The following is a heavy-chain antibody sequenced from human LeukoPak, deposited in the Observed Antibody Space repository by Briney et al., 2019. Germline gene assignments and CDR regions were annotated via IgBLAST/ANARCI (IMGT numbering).Heavy chain of an antibody. V-gene: IGHV3-30-3*01. CDR1: GFTFISYA. D-gene: IGHD5-24*01. Sequence: GGSLRLSCAASGFTFISYAMHWVRQAPGKGLEWVAVISYDGSNKYYADSVKGRFTISRDNSKNTLYLQMNSLRAEDTAVYYCARDEGEMATISGNDYWGQGTLVTVSS. J-gene: IGHJ4*02. CDR2: ISYDGSNK. CDR3: ARDEGEMATISGNDY.